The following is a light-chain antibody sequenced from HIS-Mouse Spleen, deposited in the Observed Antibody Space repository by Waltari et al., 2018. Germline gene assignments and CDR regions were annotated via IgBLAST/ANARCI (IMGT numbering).Light chain of an antibody. V-gene: IGKV3-11*01. CDR3: QQRSNWPL. Sequence: EIVLTQSPATLSLSPGERATLSCRASQSVSSYLAWYQQKPGQAPRLLIYDASNRATGIPARFSGSGSGTDFTLTISILEPEDFAVYDCQQRSNWPLFGQGTKLEIK. CDR2: DAS. CDR1: QSVSSY. J-gene: IGKJ2*01.